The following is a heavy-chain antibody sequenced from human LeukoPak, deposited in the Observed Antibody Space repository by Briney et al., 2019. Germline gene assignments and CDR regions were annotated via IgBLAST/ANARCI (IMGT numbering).Heavy chain of an antibody. CDR2: IWYDGSNK. J-gene: IGHJ4*02. D-gene: IGHD3-22*01. CDR1: GFTFSSYG. Sequence: GGSLRLSCAASGFTFSSYGMHWVRQAPGKGLEWVAVIWYDGSNKYYADSVKGRFTISRDNSKNTLYLQMNSLRAEDTAVYYCARAGVSYGLVVIDYWGQGTLVTVSS. CDR3: ARAGVSYGLVVIDY. V-gene: IGHV3-33*01.